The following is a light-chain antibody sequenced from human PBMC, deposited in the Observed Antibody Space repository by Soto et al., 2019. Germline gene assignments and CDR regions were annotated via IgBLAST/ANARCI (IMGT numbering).Light chain of an antibody. CDR2: DAS. CDR1: QSVSSY. Sequence: EIVLTQSPATLSLSPGERATLSCRASQSVSSYLAWYQQKPGQAPRLLIYDASNRATGIPDRFSGSGSGTDFTLTISRLEPEDFAVYYCQQYGSSGTFSQGTKVDIK. J-gene: IGKJ1*01. V-gene: IGKV3-20*01. CDR3: QQYGSSGT.